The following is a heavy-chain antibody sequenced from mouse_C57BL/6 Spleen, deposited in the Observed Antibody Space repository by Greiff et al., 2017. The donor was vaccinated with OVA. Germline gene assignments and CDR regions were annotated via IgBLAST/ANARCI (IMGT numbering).Heavy chain of an antibody. V-gene: IGHV1-69*01. D-gene: IGHD1-2*01. Sequence: QVQLQQSGAELVMPGASVKLSCKASGYTFTSYWMHWVKQRPGQGLEWIGEIDPSDSYTNYNQKFKGKSTLTVDKSSSTAYMQLSSLTSEDSAVYYCARHGRRGVMDYWGQGTSVTVSS. CDR1: GYTFTSYW. CDR2: IDPSDSYT. J-gene: IGHJ4*01. CDR3: ARHGRRGVMDY.